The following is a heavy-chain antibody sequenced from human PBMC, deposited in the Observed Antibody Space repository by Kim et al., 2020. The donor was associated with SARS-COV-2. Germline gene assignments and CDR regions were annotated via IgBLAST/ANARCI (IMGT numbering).Heavy chain of an antibody. V-gene: IGHV1-18*04. J-gene: IGHJ4*02. CDR1: GYTFTSYG. CDR2: ISAYNGNT. Sequence: ASVKVSCKASGYTFTSYGISWVRQAPGQGLEWMGWISAYNGNTNYAQKLQGRVTMTTDTSTSTAYMELRSLRSDDTAVYYCARENEQWLARGYFDYWGQGTLVTVSS. CDR3: ARENEQWLARGYFDY. D-gene: IGHD6-19*01.